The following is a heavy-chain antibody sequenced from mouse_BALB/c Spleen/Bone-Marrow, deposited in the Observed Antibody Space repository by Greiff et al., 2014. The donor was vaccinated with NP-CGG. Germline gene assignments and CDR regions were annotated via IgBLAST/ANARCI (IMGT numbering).Heavy chain of an antibody. D-gene: IGHD2-3*01. Sequence: VQLQQPGAELVKSGASVKLSCTASGFNIKDTYMHWVKQRPEQGLEWIGRIDPANGNTKYDPKFQGKATITADTSSNTAYLQLSSLTSEDTAVYYCARWLLPYGLDYWGQGTSVTVSS. CDR2: IDPANGNT. CDR1: GFNIKDTY. J-gene: IGHJ4*01. V-gene: IGHV14-3*02. CDR3: ARWLLPYGLDY.